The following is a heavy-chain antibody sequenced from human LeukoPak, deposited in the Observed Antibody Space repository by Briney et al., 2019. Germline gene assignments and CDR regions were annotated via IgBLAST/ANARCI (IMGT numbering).Heavy chain of an antibody. CDR3: ARAKSSSWYSPDY. J-gene: IGHJ4*02. D-gene: IGHD6-13*01. V-gene: IGHV3-11*04. Sequence: PGGSLRLSCAAAGFTFSDYYMSWIRQAPGKGLDWVSYISSSGSTVYYADSVKGRFTISRDNAKNSLYLQMNSLRAEDTAVYYCARAKSSSWYSPDYWGQGTLVTVSS. CDR2: ISSSGSTV. CDR1: GFTFSDYY.